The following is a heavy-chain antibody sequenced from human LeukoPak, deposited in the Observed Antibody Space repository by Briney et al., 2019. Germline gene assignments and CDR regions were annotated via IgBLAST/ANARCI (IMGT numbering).Heavy chain of an antibody. V-gene: IGHV3-21*01. D-gene: IGHD3-22*01. Sequence: PGGSLRLSCAASGFPFSTYTMNWVRQAPGKGLEWVSSISHNSYIYYADSVKGRFTISRDNAKSSLYLQMNSLRAEDTAMYYCAPYYSETSGRELIDQWGQGTLVTVSS. CDR2: ISHNSYI. CDR3: APYYSETSGRELIDQ. J-gene: IGHJ4*02. CDR1: GFPFSTYT.